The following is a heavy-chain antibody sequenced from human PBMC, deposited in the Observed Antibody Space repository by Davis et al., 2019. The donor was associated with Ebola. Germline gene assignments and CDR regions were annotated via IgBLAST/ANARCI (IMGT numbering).Heavy chain of an antibody. CDR1: GGSISSSNW. D-gene: IGHD6-6*01. CDR3: ARDSSSSGPYYYYMDV. Sequence: PSETLSLTCAVSGGSISSSNWWSWVRQPPGKGLEWIGYIYYSGSTNYNPSLKSRVTISVDTSKNQFSLKLSSVTAADTAVYYCARDSSSSGPYYYYMDVWGKGTTVTVSS. CDR2: IYYSGST. V-gene: IGHV4-4*02. J-gene: IGHJ6*03.